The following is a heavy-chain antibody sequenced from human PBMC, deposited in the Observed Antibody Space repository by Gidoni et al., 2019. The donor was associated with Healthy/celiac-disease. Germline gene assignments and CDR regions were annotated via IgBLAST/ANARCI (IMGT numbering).Heavy chain of an antibody. CDR2: IIPIFGTA. Sequence: QVQLVQSGAAVKKPGSSVKVSCKASGGTFSSYAISWVRQAPGQGLKWMGGIIPIFGTANYAQKFQGRVTITADESTSTAYMELSSLRSEDTAVYYCARDRGSGWQEEGGWFDPWGQGTLVTVSS. D-gene: IGHD6-19*01. J-gene: IGHJ5*02. V-gene: IGHV1-69*19. CDR1: GGTFSSYA. CDR3: ARDRGSGWQEEGGWFDP.